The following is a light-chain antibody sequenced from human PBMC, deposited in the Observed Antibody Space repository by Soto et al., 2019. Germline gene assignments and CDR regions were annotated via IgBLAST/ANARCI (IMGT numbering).Light chain of an antibody. Sequence: QTVVTQPPSASGTPGQRVTISCSGGSSNIGTYYVNWYQHLPGTAPKLLIYSDTQRPSGVTDRFSDSKSGASASLASSGLRSEDEGDSYCASWDASLGGWVFGGGTKVTVL. CDR2: SDT. J-gene: IGLJ3*02. V-gene: IGLV1-47*02. CDR3: ASWDASLGGWV. CDR1: SSNIGTYY.